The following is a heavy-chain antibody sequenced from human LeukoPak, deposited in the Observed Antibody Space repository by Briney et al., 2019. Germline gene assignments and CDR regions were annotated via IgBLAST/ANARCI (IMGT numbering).Heavy chain of an antibody. CDR1: GGTFSSYA. D-gene: IGHD6-6*01. CDR2: IIPIFGTA. V-gene: IGHV1-69*05. CDR3: ARDSNKQLGLGRHHDYYYYYMDV. Sequence: GASVKVSCKASGGTFSSYAISWVRQAPGQGLEWMGGIIPIFGTANYEQKFQGRVTITTDESTSTAYVELSSLRSEDTAVYYCARDSNKQLGLGRHHDYYYYYMDVWGKGTTVIVSS. J-gene: IGHJ6*03.